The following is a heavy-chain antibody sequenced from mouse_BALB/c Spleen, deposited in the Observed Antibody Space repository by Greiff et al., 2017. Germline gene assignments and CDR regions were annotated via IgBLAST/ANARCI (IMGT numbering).Heavy chain of an antibody. Sequence: EVQRVESGGDLVKPGGSLKLSCAASGFTFSSYGMSWVRQTPDKRLEWVATISSGGSYTYYPDSVKGRFTISRDNAKNTLYLQMSSLKSEDTAMYYCARQEYGNYVGYWGQGTTLTVSS. J-gene: IGHJ2*01. D-gene: IGHD2-1*01. CDR3: ARQEYGNYVGY. CDR1: GFTFSSYG. CDR2: ISSGGSYT. V-gene: IGHV5-6*01.